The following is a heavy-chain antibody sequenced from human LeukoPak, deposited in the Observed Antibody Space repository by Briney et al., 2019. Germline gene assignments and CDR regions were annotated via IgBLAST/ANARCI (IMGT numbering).Heavy chain of an antibody. Sequence: SVKVSCKASGGTFSSYAISWVRQAPGQELEWMGRIIPILGIANYAQKFQGRVTITADKSTSTAYMELSSLRSEDTAVYYCAITSHGWLRSFYFDYWGQGTLVTVSS. CDR1: GGTFSSYA. CDR2: IIPILGIA. CDR3: AITSHGWLRSFYFDY. D-gene: IGHD5-12*01. J-gene: IGHJ4*02. V-gene: IGHV1-69*04.